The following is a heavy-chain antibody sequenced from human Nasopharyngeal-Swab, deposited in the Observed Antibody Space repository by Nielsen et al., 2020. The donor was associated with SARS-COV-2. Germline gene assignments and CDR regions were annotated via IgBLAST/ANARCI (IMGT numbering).Heavy chain of an antibody. J-gene: IGHJ6*03. V-gene: IGHV4-39*07. CDR2: IYYSGST. D-gene: IGHD3-22*01. Sequence: SETLSLTCTVSGGSISSSSYYWGWIRQPPGKGLEWIGSIYYSGSTYYNPSLKSRVTISVDTSKNQFSLKLSSVTAADTAVYHCARVYYDSSGYYYYYYYYYMDVWGKGTTVTVSS. CDR1: GGSISSSSYY. CDR3: ARVYYDSSGYYYYYYYYYMDV.